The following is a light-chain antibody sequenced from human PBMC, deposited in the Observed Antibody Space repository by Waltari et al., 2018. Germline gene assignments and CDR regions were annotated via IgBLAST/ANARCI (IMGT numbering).Light chain of an antibody. CDR2: DAS. J-gene: IGKJ3*01. CDR1: QYISVF. Sequence: DIQMTQSPSSLSASLGDRVTITCQASQYISVFLNWYQQKPGEAPNLLIYDASILQAGVPSRFSGGGSGTDFTLTISSLQPEDVATYYCQQYDDLPPFTFGPGTKVDLK. CDR3: QQYDDLPPFT. V-gene: IGKV1-33*01.